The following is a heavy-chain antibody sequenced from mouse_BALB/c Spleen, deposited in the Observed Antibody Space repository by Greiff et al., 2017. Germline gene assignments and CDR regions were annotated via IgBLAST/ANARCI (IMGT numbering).Heavy chain of an antibody. J-gene: IGHJ3*01. D-gene: IGHD3-2*01. Sequence: VQLQQPGAGLVRPGASVKLSCKASGFSFTSYWMHWVKQTPGQGLEWIGMIHTSDSEIRLNQKFKDKATLTVDKSSSTAYMQLSSPTSEDAAVYYCARDSSGWSGFAYWGQGTLVTVSA. V-gene: IGHV1-69*02. CDR2: IHTSDSEI. CDR3: ARDSSGWSGFAY. CDR1: GFSFTSYW.